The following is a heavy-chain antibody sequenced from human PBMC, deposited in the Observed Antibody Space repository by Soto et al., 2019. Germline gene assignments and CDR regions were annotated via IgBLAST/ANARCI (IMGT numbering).Heavy chain of an antibody. J-gene: IGHJ4*02. CDR3: SIDRIGVVPAASSGMPYFDY. Sequence: SVKVSCKASGGTFGSYTISWARQAPGQGLEWMGRIIPILGIANYAQKFQGRVTITADKSTSTAYMELSSLRSEDAAVYFCSIDRIGVVPAASSGMPYFDYWGQGTLVTVAS. V-gene: IGHV1-69*02. CDR2: IIPILGIA. D-gene: IGHD2-2*01. CDR1: GGTFGSYT.